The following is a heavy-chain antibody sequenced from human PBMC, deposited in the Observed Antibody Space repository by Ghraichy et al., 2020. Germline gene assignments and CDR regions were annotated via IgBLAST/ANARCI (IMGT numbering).Heavy chain of an antibody. Sequence: SQTLSLTCAVYGGSFSGYYWSWIRQPPGKGLEWIGEINHSGSTNYNPSLKSRVTISVDMSKNQFSLKLSSVTAADTAVYYCARVRYCSSTSCSSWGQGTLVTVSS. CDR2: INHSGST. CDR1: GGSFSGYY. J-gene: IGHJ5*02. CDR3: ARVRYCSSTSCSS. V-gene: IGHV4-34*01. D-gene: IGHD2-2*01.